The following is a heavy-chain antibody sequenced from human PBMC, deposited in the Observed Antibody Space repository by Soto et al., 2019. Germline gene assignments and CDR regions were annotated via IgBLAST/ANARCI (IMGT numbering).Heavy chain of an antibody. CDR3: ASWYYYDSSGYPYYFDY. V-gene: IGHV4-30-4*01. D-gene: IGHD3-22*01. CDR1: GGSISDDYY. J-gene: IGHJ4*02. Sequence: PSETLSLTCTVSGGSISDDYYWTWIRQPPGKGLEWIGHIYYSGGSFYNPSLKSRLTMSVDTSKNQFSLKLSSVTAADTAVYYCASWYYYDSSGYPYYFDYWGQGTLVTVSS. CDR2: IYYSGGS.